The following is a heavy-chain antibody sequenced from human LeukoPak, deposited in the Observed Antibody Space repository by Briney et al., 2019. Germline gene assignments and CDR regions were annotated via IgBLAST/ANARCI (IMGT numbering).Heavy chain of an antibody. CDR3: ARDGSTAVKNWFDP. Sequence: GGSLRLSCAASGFTFSSYWMHWVRQAPGKGLVWVSRINSDGSSTSYADSVKGRFTISRDNAKNTLYLQMNGLRAEDTAVYYCARDGSTAVKNWFDPWGQGTLVTVSS. D-gene: IGHD6-19*01. CDR1: GFTFSSYW. J-gene: IGHJ5*02. CDR2: INSDGSST. V-gene: IGHV3-74*01.